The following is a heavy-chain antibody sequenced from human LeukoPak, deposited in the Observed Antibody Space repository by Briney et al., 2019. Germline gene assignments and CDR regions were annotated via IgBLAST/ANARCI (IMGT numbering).Heavy chain of an antibody. J-gene: IGHJ4*02. CDR2: IYYTEST. Sequence: PSETLSLTCTVSGGSISSSSYYWGWIRQPPGKGLERIGSIYYTESTYYNPSLKSRVSISIDTSKNQFSLTLTSVTAADTAVYYCARRAPTGKVFDYWGQGTLVTVSS. CDR1: GGSISSSSYY. CDR3: ARRAPTGKVFDY. D-gene: IGHD3-10*01. V-gene: IGHV4-39*01.